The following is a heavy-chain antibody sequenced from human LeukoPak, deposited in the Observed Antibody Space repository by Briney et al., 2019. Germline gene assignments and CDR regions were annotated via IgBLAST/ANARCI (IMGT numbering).Heavy chain of an antibody. CDR1: GGSIGSYY. J-gene: IGHJ3*02. CDR2: IYYSGST. V-gene: IGHV4-59*01. CDR3: ARVDNYGTAFDI. Sequence: SETLSLTCTVSGGSIGSYYWSWIRQPPGEGLEWIGYIYYSGSTNYNPSLKSRVTISVDTSKNQFSLKLSSVTAADTAVYYCARVDNYGTAFDIWGQGTMVTVSS. D-gene: IGHD4-17*01.